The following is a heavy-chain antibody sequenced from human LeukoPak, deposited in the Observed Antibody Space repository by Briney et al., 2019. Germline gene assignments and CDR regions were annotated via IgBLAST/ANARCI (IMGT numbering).Heavy chain of an antibody. CDR3: ARGIHSYDSSGIGY. Sequence: SGGSLRLSCAASGSTLSDYYMSWIRQAPGKGLEWVSYITKSGSTIYYADSVKGRFTISRDNAKKSLYLQMNSLRAEDTAVYYCARGIHSYDSSGIGYWGQGTQVTVSS. D-gene: IGHD3-22*01. CDR1: GSTLSDYY. CDR2: ITKSGSTI. V-gene: IGHV3-11*04. J-gene: IGHJ4*02.